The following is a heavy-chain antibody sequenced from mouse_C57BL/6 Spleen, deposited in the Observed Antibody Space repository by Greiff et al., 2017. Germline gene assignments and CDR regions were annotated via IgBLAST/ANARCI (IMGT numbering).Heavy chain of an antibody. Sequence: LQQPGTELVKPGASVKLSCKASGYTFTSYWMHWVKQRPGQGLEWIGNINPSNGGTNYNEKFKSKATLTVDKSSSTAYMQLSSLTSEDSAVYYCARGVKTAQALQYYFDYWGQGTTLTVSS. D-gene: IGHD3-2*02. V-gene: IGHV1-53*01. CDR1: GYTFTSYW. J-gene: IGHJ2*01. CDR3: ARGVKTAQALQYYFDY. CDR2: INPSNGGT.